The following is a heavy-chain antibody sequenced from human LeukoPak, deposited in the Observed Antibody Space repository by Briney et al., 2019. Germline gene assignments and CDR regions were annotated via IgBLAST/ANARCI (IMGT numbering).Heavy chain of an antibody. Sequence: PGRSLRLSCVASGFTFSSYGMYWVRQAPGKGLERVAVVSYDGRYRYYADSVKGRFTTSRDNSKNTLYLQMDSLRAEDTAVYYCAKFGVAAGTDYWYFDLWGRGTLVTVSS. CDR2: VSYDGRYR. J-gene: IGHJ2*01. CDR3: AKFGVAAGTDYWYFDL. CDR1: GFTFSSYG. V-gene: IGHV3-30*18. D-gene: IGHD6-19*01.